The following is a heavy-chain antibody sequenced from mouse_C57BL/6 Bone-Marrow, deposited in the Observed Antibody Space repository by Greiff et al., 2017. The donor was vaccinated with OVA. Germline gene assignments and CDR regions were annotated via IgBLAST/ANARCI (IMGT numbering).Heavy chain of an antibody. Sequence: DVMLVESGGGLVKPGGSLKLSCAASGFTFSDYGMHWVRQAPEKGLEWVAYISSGSSTIYYADTVKGRFTISRDNAKNTLFLQMTSLRSEDTAMYYCARWYGSRGGFAYWGQGTLVTVSA. CDR2: ISSGSSTI. CDR1: GFTFSDYG. CDR3: ARWYGSRGGFAY. D-gene: IGHD1-1*01. J-gene: IGHJ3*01. V-gene: IGHV5-17*01.